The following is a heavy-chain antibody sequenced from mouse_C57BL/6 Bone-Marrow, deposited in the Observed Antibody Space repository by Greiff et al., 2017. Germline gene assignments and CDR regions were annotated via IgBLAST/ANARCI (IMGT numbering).Heavy chain of an antibody. Sequence: EVQVVESGGDLVKPGGSLKLSCAASGYTFSSYGMSWVRQTPDKRLEWVATISSGGSYTYYPDRLKGRVTISRDNDKNTLYLQMSSLKSEDTAMDYCARQTFGYWGQGTSVTVSS. V-gene: IGHV5-6*01. CDR3: ARQTFGY. CDR1: GYTFSSYG. CDR2: ISSGGSYT. J-gene: IGHJ4*01.